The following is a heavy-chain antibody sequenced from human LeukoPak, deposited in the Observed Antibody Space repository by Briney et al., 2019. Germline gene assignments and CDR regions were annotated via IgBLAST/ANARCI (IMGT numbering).Heavy chain of an antibody. J-gene: IGHJ6*03. CDR1: GFTVSSNY. CDR2: IFSGGDT. Sequence: PGGSLRLSCAASGFTVSSNYMSWVRQAPGRGLEWVSVIFSGGDTYYADSVKGRFTISRDTSKNTIYLQMNNLRAEDTAVYYCARDSHRDYMDVWGKGTTVTVS. V-gene: IGHV3-53*01. CDR3: ARDSHRDYMDV. D-gene: IGHD1-14*01.